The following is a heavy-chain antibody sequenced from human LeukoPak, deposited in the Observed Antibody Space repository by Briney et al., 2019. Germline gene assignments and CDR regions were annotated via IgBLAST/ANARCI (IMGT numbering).Heavy chain of an antibody. CDR3: ARTHGGYYFDS. Sequence: SETLSLTCTVSGGSLSSYYWSWIRQPPGKGLEWIGYIYYSGSTNYNPSLKSRVAISVDTPKNKFSLKLSSVTAADTAVYYCARTHGGYYFDSWGQGTLVAVSS. V-gene: IGHV4-59*08. D-gene: IGHD3-22*01. CDR1: GGSLSSYY. CDR2: IYYSGST. J-gene: IGHJ4*02.